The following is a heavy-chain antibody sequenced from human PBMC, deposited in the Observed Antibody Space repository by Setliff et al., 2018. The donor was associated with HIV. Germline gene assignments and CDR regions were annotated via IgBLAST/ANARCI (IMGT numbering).Heavy chain of an antibody. D-gene: IGHD3-10*01. CDR1: GYTFTDHN. CDR3: TAEGNIFDL. Sequence: ASVKVSCKASGYTFTDHNIHWVQPAPGKGLQWMGRIDPEDGEKIYAEKFQGRVTIIADTSIDTTYMELSSLRSEDTAVYYCTAEGNIFDLWGQGTMVTVS. J-gene: IGHJ3*01. V-gene: IGHV1-69-2*01. CDR2: IDPEDGEK.